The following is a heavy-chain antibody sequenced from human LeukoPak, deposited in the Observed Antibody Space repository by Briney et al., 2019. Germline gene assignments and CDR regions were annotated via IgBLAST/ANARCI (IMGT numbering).Heavy chain of an antibody. D-gene: IGHD3-3*01. Sequence: GGSLRLSCAASGFTFSSYAMSWVRQAPGKGLEWVSAISGSGGSTYYADSVKGRFTISRDNSKNTLYLQMNSLRAEDTAVYYCAKVETYYDFWSGYLGSFHHWGQGTLVTVSS. CDR3: AKVETYYDFWSGYLGSFHH. CDR2: ISGSGGST. CDR1: GFTFSSYA. V-gene: IGHV3-23*01. J-gene: IGHJ1*01.